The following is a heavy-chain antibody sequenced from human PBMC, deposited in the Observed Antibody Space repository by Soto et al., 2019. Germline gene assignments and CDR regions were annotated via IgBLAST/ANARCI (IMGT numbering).Heavy chain of an antibody. V-gene: IGHV1-18*01. CDR3: ARRAVPIVVVPSARSWFDP. Sequence: ASVKVSCKASGYTFTSYGISWVRQAPGQGLEWMGWISAYNGNTNYAQKLQGRVTMTTDTSTSTAYMELRSLRSDDTAVYYCARRAVPIVVVPSARSWFDPWGQGTLVTVSS. CDR2: ISAYNGNT. J-gene: IGHJ5*02. CDR1: GYTFTSYG. D-gene: IGHD2-2*01.